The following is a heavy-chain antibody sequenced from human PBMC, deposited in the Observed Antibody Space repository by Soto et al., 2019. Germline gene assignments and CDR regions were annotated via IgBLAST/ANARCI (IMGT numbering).Heavy chain of an antibody. CDR1: GGSISSSSYY. J-gene: IGHJ4*02. Sequence: SETLSLTCTVSGGSISSSSYYWGWIRQPPGKGLEWIGSIYYSGSTYYSPSLKSRVTISVDTSKNQFSLKLSSVTAADTAVYYCARRGRTTMLLGFDYWGQGTLDIGSS. CDR3: ARRGRTTMLLGFDY. CDR2: IYYSGST. D-gene: IGHD3-22*01. V-gene: IGHV4-39*01.